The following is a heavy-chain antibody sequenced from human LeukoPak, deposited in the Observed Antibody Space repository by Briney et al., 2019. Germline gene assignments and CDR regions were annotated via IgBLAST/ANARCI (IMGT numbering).Heavy chain of an antibody. CDR1: GFTFSSYT. CDR3: ARLPVAINGYFDP. J-gene: IGHJ5*02. D-gene: IGHD2-2*01. CDR2: ISSSNNYI. V-gene: IGHV3-21*04. Sequence: PGGSLRLSCAASGFTFSSYTMNWVRQAPGKGREWVSMISSSNNYINYADSVKGRFTISRDNSKNTLYLQMYSLGAEDTAVYYCARLPVAINGYFDPWGQGTLVTVSS.